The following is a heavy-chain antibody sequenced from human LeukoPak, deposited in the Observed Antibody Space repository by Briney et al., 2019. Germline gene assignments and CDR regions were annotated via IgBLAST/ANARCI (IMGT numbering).Heavy chain of an antibody. CDR2: IYYSGST. Sequence: KTSETLSLTCTVSGGSISSYYWSWMRQPPGKGLEWIGYIYYSGSTNYNPSLKSRVTISVDTSKNQFSLKLTSVTAADTAVYYCARRLKTVVAKFYDYWGQGTLVTVSS. J-gene: IGHJ4*02. CDR1: GGSISSYY. D-gene: IGHD5-12*01. CDR3: ARRLKTVVAKFYDY. V-gene: IGHV4-59*08.